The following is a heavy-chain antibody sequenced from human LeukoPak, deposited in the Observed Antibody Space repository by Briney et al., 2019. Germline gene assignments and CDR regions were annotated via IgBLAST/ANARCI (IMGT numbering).Heavy chain of an antibody. J-gene: IGHJ6*02. Sequence: GGSLRLSCAASGFTVSSNYMSWVRQAPGKGLEWVSVIFSGGSTYYADSVKGRFTISRDNSKNTLYLQMNSLRAEDTAVYYCARTDQLPDYYYYGMDVWGQGTTVTVSS. CDR3: ARTDQLPDYYYYGMDV. CDR2: IFSGGST. D-gene: IGHD2-2*01. CDR1: GFTVSSNY. V-gene: IGHV3-53*01.